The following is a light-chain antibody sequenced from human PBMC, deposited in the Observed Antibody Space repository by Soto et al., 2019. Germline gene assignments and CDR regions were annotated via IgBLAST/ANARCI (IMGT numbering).Light chain of an antibody. J-gene: IGLJ2*01. CDR1: SSNIGNNY. CDR2: ENN. Sequence: QSVLTQPPSVSAAPGQKVTISCSGSSSNIGNNYVSWYQQLPGTAPKLLIYENNKRPSGIPDRFSGSKSGTSATLGITGLQTGDDAGYYCGTWDSSLSAVVFGGGTKLTVL. V-gene: IGLV1-51*02. CDR3: GTWDSSLSAVV.